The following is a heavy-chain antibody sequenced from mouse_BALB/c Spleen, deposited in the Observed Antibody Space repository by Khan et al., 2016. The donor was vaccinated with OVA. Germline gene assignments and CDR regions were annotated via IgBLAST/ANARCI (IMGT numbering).Heavy chain of an antibody. J-gene: IGHJ3*01. Sequence: QIQLVQSGAELARPGASVKLSCKASGYTFTTYTMHWVKQRPGQGLEWIGYINPSNGYTNYNQKFKDKSTLTADKSSSTAYIQLSSLTSDYSAVYYCAREGAYDRSGGWFSYWGQGTLVTVSA. V-gene: IGHV1-4*01. CDR3: AREGAYDRSGGWFSY. CDR2: INPSNGYT. CDR1: GYTFTTYT. D-gene: IGHD2-14*01.